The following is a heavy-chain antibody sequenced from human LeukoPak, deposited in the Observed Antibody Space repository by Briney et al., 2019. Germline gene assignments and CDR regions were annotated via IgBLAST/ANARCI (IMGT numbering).Heavy chain of an antibody. Sequence: SSETLSLTCAVYGGSFSGYYWSWIRQPPGKGLEWIGEINHSGSTNYNPSLKSRVTISVDTSKNQFSLKLSSVTAADTAVYYCARYHSNRSHRDWGQGTLVTVSS. CDR2: INHSGST. V-gene: IGHV4-34*01. CDR3: ARYHSNRSHRD. D-gene: IGHD2-15*01. J-gene: IGHJ4*02. CDR1: GGSFSGYY.